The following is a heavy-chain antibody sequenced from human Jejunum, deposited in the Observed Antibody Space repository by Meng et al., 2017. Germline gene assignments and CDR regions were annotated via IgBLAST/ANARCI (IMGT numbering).Heavy chain of an antibody. CDR2: IYWDDAK. V-gene: IGHV2-5*02. CDR1: GFSLSTSGMA. D-gene: IGHD3-9*01. Sequence: QIPLKDSGPPQGKPTQTLTLACTFSGFSLSTSGMAVGWIRQSPGKTLEWLALIYWDDAKHYSPSLKSRLTITKDTSKAQVVLTMTDMDPVDTATYYCAHRIHGTEWFFDYWGQGNLVTVSS. CDR3: AHRIHGTEWFFDY. J-gene: IGHJ4*02.